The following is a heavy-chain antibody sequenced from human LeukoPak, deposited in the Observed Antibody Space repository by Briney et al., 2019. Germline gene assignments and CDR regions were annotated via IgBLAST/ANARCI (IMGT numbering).Heavy chain of an antibody. CDR3: AKGGSGWYLGDY. Sequence: GRSLRLSCAASGFTFSSYGMHWVRQAPGKGLEWVALISYDGSNKYYADSVKGRFTFSRDNSKNTLYLQMNSLRAEDTAVYYCAKGGSGWYLGDYWGQGTLVTVSS. V-gene: IGHV3-30*18. J-gene: IGHJ4*02. CDR2: ISYDGSNK. D-gene: IGHD6-19*01. CDR1: GFTFSSYG.